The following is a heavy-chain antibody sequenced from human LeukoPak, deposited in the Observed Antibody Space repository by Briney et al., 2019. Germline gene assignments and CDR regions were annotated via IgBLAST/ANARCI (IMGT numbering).Heavy chain of an antibody. D-gene: IGHD3-10*01. CDR1: GGSFSGYY. J-gene: IGHJ5*02. CDR3: ATLYRDSYGSGSYWFDP. Sequence: SETLSLTCAVYGGSFSGYYWSWIRQPPGKGLEWIGEINHSGSTNYNPSLKSRVTISVDTSKNQFSLKLSSVTAADTAVYYCATLYRDSYGSGSYWFDPWGQGTLVTVSS. V-gene: IGHV4-34*01. CDR2: INHSGST.